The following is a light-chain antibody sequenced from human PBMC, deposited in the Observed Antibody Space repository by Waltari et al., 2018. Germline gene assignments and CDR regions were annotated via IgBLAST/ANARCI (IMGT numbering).Light chain of an antibody. CDR1: QSVSRA. CDR3: QHYVRLPAT. V-gene: IGKV3-20*01. Sequence: EIVLTQSPGTLSLSPGERATLSCRASQSVSRAVAWYQQKPGQAPRLLIYGTSNRATGIPDRFSGSGSGTDFSLTISRLEPEDVAVYFCQHYVRLPATFGQGTKVEIK. J-gene: IGKJ1*01. CDR2: GTS.